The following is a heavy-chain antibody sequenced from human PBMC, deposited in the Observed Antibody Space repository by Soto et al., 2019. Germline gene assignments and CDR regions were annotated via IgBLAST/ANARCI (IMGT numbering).Heavy chain of an antibody. V-gene: IGHV3-30*18. CDR1: GFTFSSYG. J-gene: IGHJ4*02. CDR2: ISYDGSNK. Sequence: GGSLRLSCAASGFTFSSYGMHWVRQAPGKGLEWVAVISYDGSNKYYADSVKGRFTISRDNSKNTLYLQMNSLRAEDTAVYYCANTNDILTGTLDYWGQGTLVTVYS. D-gene: IGHD3-9*01. CDR3: ANTNDILTGTLDY.